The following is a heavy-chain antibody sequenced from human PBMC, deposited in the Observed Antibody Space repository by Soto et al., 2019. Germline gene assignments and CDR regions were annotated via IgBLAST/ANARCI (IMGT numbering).Heavy chain of an antibody. Sequence: EVQLLESGGGLVQPGGSLRLSCAASGFTFSDFAISWVRQAPGKGLEWVSVISGTGDTTYSADSVKGRFTISRDNSMKTAFLQMNYLRAEDTAVYYCAKTIFGGVNWGQGTLVTVSS. V-gene: IGHV3-23*01. J-gene: IGHJ4*02. CDR3: AKTIFGGVN. CDR2: ISGTGDTT. CDR1: GFTFSDFA. D-gene: IGHD3-16*01.